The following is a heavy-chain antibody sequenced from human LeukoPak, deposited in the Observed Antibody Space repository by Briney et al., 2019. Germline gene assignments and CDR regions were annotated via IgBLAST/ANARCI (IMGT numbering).Heavy chain of an antibody. D-gene: IGHD5-18*01. CDR1: GFTVSSNY. V-gene: IGHV3-53*01. CDR2: IYSGGST. J-gene: IGHJ6*04. Sequence: GGSLRLSCAAPGFTVSSNYMSWVRQAPGKGLEWVSVIYSGGSTYYADSVKGRFTISRDNSKNTLYLQMNSLRAEDTAVYYCARDPGYSYGPGNYGMDVWGRGTTVTVSS. CDR3: ARDPGYSYGPGNYGMDV.